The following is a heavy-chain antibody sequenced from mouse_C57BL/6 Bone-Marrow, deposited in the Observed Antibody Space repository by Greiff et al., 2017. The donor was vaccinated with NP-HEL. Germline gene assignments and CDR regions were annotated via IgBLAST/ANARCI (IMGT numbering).Heavy chain of an antibody. CDR2: ISDGGSYT. J-gene: IGHJ2*01. D-gene: IGHD4-1*01. Sequence: EVQGVESGGGLVKPGGSLKLSCAASGFTFSSYAMYWVRQTPDKRLEWVANISDGGSYTYYPDTVKGRFTISRDNAKNNLYLQMSHLKSEDTAMYYCAREQGSSGTPDDWGQGTTLTVSS. CDR1: GFTFSSYA. V-gene: IGHV5-4*01. CDR3: AREQGSSGTPDD.